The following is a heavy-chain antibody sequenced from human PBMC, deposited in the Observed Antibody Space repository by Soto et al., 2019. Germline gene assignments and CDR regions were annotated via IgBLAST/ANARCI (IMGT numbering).Heavy chain of an antibody. Sequence: PGGSLRLSCAASGFTFSSYAMSWVRQAPGKGLEWVSAITSSGSNTYYADSVKGRFTISRDNSKNTLYLQMNSLRAEDTAVYYCARETVIAAAGGLNYYYYGMDVWGQGTTVTVSS. CDR2: ITSSGSNT. CDR1: GFTFSSYA. CDR3: ARETVIAAAGGLNYYYYGMDV. D-gene: IGHD6-13*01. J-gene: IGHJ6*02. V-gene: IGHV3-23*01.